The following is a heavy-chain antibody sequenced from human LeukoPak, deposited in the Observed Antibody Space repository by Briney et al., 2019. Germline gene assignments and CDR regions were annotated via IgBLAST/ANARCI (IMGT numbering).Heavy chain of an antibody. V-gene: IGHV4-59*01. D-gene: IGHD3/OR15-3a*01. CDR2: IYYSGST. CDR3: ARRTGYYDGFDY. J-gene: IGHJ4*02. Sequence: SETLSLTCTVSGGSINSYYWSWIRQPPGKGLEWIGYIYYSGSTNYNPSLKSRATISVDTSKNQFSLKVSSATAADTAVYYCARRTGYYDGFDYWGQGTLVTVSS. CDR1: GGSINSYY.